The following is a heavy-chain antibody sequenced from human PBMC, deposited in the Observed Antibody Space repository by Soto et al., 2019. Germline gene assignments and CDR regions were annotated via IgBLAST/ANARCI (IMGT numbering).Heavy chain of an antibody. J-gene: IGHJ6*02. D-gene: IGHD4-17*01. Sequence: QVQLVESGGGVVQPGRSLRLSCAASSFTFSSYARHWVRQAPGNGLEWVAVISYDGSNKYYADSVKGRFTISRDNSQNTLDLQMHSLRAEYTAVYYCARDRTVTNRRGHYYGMDVWGQGTTVTVSS. CDR3: ARDRTVTNRRGHYYGMDV. V-gene: IGHV3-30-3*01. CDR1: SFTFSSYA. CDR2: ISYDGSNK.